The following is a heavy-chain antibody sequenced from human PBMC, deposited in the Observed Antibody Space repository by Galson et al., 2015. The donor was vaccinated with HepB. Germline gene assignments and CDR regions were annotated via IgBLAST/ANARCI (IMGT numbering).Heavy chain of an antibody. J-gene: IGHJ4*02. V-gene: IGHV3-23*01. CDR1: EFTFSSYA. CDR3: ARHYSSSWLKYYFDY. Sequence: SLRLSCAASEFTFSSYAMSWVRQAPGKGLEWVSGISGSGASTYYVDSVKGRFTISRDNSKNTLYLQMNSLRVEDTAVYYCARHYSSSWLKYYFDYWGQGTLVTVSS. D-gene: IGHD6-13*01. CDR2: ISGSGAST.